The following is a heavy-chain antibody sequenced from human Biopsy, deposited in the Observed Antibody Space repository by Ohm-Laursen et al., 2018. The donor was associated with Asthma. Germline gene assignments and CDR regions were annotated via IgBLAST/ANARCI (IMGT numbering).Heavy chain of an antibody. CDR2: ISVYNGNT. CDR3: ARAVDYSHYYGIDV. Sequence: SVKVSCKTSGYTFNSAGITWVRQAPGQGLEWMGWISVYNGNTKVAQELQDRVTMVTDTSTSTAYMELRSLRSDDTAVYFCARAVDYSHYYGIDVWGQGTTVTVS. CDR1: GYTFNSAG. V-gene: IGHV1-18*01. D-gene: IGHD3-10*01. J-gene: IGHJ6*02.